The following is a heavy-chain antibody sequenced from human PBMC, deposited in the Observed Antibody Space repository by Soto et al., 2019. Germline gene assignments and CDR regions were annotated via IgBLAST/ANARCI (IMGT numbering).Heavy chain of an antibody. V-gene: IGHV3-48*04. D-gene: IGHD1-26*01. CDR3: ARDKSGTYSIDY. CDR1: GFTFSRYT. CDR2: ISGGGGTM. Sequence: XXSLRLSCAASGFTFSRYTMNWVLQAPGKGLEWLSYISGGGGTMSYADSVKGRVTISRDNAKNSLYLQMDRMRAEDTAVYYCARDKSGTYSIDYWGQGTLVTVSS. J-gene: IGHJ4*02.